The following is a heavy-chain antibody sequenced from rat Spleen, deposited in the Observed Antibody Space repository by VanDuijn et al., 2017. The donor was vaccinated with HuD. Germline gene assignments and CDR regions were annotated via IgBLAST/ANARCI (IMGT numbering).Heavy chain of an antibody. D-gene: IGHD1-2*01. J-gene: IGHJ1*01. CDR1: GFTFSDYG. Sequence: EVQLVESGGGLVQPGRSMKLSCAASGFTFSDYGMAWVLQAPTKGLEWVASISYDGGSTYYRDSVKGRFTISRDNAKSTLYLQMESLRSEDTATYYCAKDMSRTIAARSYWYLDFWGPGTMVTVSS. CDR3: AKDMSRTIAARSYWYLDF. V-gene: IGHV5-20*01. CDR2: ISYDGGST.